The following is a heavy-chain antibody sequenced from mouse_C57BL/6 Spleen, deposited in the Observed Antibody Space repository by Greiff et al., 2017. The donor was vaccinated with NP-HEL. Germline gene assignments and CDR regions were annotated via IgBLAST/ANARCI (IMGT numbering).Heavy chain of an antibody. CDR1: GYTFTSYW. CDR3: ARGIGWFAY. CDR2: ISPSDSET. Sequence: VQLQQPGAELVRPGSSVKLSCKASGYTFTSYWMDWVKQRPGQGLEWIGNISPSDSETHYNQKFKDKATLTVDKSSSTAYMQLSSLTSEDSAVYYCARGIGWFAYWGQGTLVTVSA. V-gene: IGHV1-61*01. J-gene: IGHJ3*01.